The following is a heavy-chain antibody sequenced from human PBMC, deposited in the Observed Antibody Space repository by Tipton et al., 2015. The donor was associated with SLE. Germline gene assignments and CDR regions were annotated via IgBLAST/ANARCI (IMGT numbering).Heavy chain of an antibody. J-gene: IGHJ3*02. V-gene: IGHV3-48*01. CDR2: ISTSGTTI. CDR1: GFRFSDYS. CDR3: TRDPLEWLDGFDI. Sequence: GSLRLSCTVSGFRFSDYSMNWVRQAPGKGLEWVSFISTSGTTIHYADSVKGRFTFSRDNGKNSLWLQMDSLRGEDTAVYYCTRDPLEWLDGFDIWGQGTTVIVSS. D-gene: IGHD3-3*01.